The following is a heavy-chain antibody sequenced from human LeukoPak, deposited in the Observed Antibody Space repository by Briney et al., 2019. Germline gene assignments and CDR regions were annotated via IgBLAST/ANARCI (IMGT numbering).Heavy chain of an antibody. D-gene: IGHD3-16*01. CDR1: GFTFGDYA. CDR2: IRTEAYDGAT. V-gene: IGHV3-49*04. CDR3: TRTFGYYYFYMDV. Sequence: GGSLRPSCAASGFTFGDYAMSWVRQAPGKGLEWVGFIRTEAYDGATDYGASVKGRFTISRDDSKNIAYLQMNSLNTEDTAVYYCTRTFGYYYFYMDVWGKGTTVIVSS. J-gene: IGHJ6*03.